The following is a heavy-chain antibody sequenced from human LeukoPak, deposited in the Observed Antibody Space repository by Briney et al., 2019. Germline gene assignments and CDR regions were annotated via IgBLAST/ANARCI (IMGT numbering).Heavy chain of an antibody. CDR1: GYTFTSYG. D-gene: IGHD3-9*01. V-gene: IGHV1-18*01. Sequence: ASVKVSCKASGYTFTSYGISWVRQAPGQGLEWMGWISAYNGNTNYAQKLQGRVTMTTDTSTSTAYMELRSLRSDDTAVYYCARVQGSDYDILTGYPNWFDPWGQGTLVTASS. CDR2: ISAYNGNT. J-gene: IGHJ5*02. CDR3: ARVQGSDYDILTGYPNWFDP.